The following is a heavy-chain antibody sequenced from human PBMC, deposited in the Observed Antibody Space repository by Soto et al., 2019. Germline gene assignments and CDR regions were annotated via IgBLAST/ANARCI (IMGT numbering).Heavy chain of an antibody. V-gene: IGHV4-34*01. J-gene: IGHJ6*03. CDR3: ASETGPPVSYYYYMDV. Sequence: SETLSLTCAVYGGSFSGYYWSWIRQPPGKGLEWIGEINHSGSTNYNPSLKSRVTISVDTSKNQFSLKLSSVTAADTAVYYCASETGPPVSYYYYMDVWGKGTTDIVSS. CDR2: INHSGST. D-gene: IGHD1-1*01. CDR1: GGSFSGYY.